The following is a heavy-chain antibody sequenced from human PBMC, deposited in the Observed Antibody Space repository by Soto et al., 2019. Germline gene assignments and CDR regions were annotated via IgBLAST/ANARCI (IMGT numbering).Heavy chain of an antibody. D-gene: IGHD3-16*02. J-gene: IGHJ6*03. Sequence: GASVKVSCKASGYTFTSYDINWVRQATGQGLEWMGWMNPNSGNTGYAQKFQGRVTMTRNTSISTAYMELSSLRSEDTAVYYCARASTVTFFDYIWGSYRPGGGYYYYYMDVWGKGTTVTVSS. V-gene: IGHV1-8*01. CDR3: ARASTVTFFDYIWGSYRPGGGYYYYYMDV. CDR1: GYTFTSYD. CDR2: MNPNSGNT.